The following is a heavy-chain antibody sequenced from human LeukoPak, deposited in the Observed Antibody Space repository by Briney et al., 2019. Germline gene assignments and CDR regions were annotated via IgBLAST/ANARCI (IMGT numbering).Heavy chain of an antibody. J-gene: IGHJ6*04. CDR3: ARDTRFGALYDSSYHGMDV. V-gene: IGHV3-21*01. D-gene: IGHD3-10*01. Sequence: SGGSLRLSCAASGFIFSTYSMNWVRQAPGKGLEWVSSISSSSHIYYADSVKGRLTISRDNAKNSLYLQIYSLRAQDTAVYYCARDTRFGALYDSSYHGMDVWGKGTTVTVSS. CDR2: ISSSSHI. CDR1: GFIFSTYS.